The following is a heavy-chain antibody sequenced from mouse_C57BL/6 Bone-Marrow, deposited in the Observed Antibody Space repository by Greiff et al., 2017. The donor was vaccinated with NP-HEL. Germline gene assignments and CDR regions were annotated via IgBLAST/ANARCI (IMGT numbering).Heavy chain of an antibody. V-gene: IGHV12-3*01. Sequence: VMLVESGPGLVKPSQSLFLTCSTTGFPITSGYYWIWIRQSPGKPLEWMGYITHSGETFYNPSLQSPISITRETSKNQFFLQLNSVTTEDTAMYYCAGDYDGYWYFDVWGTGTTVTVSS. CDR3: AGDYDGYWYFDV. D-gene: IGHD2-3*01. J-gene: IGHJ1*03. CDR1: GFPITSGYY. CDR2: ITHSGET.